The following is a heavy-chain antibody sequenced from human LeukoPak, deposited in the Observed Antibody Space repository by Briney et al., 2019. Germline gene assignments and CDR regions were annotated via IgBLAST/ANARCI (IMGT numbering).Heavy chain of an antibody. CDR2: IYSGGST. V-gene: IGHV3-66*01. Sequence: GGSLRLSCAASGFTVSSNYMSWVRQAPGKGLEWVSVIYSGGSTYYADSVKGRFTIPRDNSKNTLYLQMNSLRAEDTAVYYCARDQSRSGSYELTDYWGQGTLVTVSS. CDR3: ARDQSRSGSYELTDY. D-gene: IGHD1-26*01. CDR1: GFTVSSNY. J-gene: IGHJ4*02.